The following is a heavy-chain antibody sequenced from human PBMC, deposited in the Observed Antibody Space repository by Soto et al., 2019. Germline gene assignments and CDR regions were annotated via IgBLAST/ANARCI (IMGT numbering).Heavy chain of an antibody. J-gene: IGHJ1*01. Sequence: QVQLVESGGGVVQPGRSLRLSCAASGFTFSSYAMHWVRQAPGKGLEWVAVIYYDGSNKYYADSVKGRFTISRDNSKSTLYLQMNSLRVEDTAIYYCARNNPGVWDPFFQHWGQGTLVTVSS. CDR3: ARNNPGVWDPFFQH. CDR2: IYYDGSNK. D-gene: IGHD3-3*01. V-gene: IGHV3-33*01. CDR1: GFTFSSYA.